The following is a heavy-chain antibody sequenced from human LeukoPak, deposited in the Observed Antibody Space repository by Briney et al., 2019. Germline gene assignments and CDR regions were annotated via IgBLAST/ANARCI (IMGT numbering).Heavy chain of an antibody. D-gene: IGHD3-10*01. Sequence: PSETLSLTCAVYGGSFSGYYWSWIRQPPGKGLEWIGEINHSGSTNYNPSLKSRVTISVDTSKNQFSLKLSSVTAADTAVYYCARRRGGYYYGSGSYYNPLGKNQDFDYWGQGTLVTVSS. CDR2: INHSGST. J-gene: IGHJ4*02. CDR3: ARRRGGYYYGSGSYYNPLGKNQDFDY. CDR1: GGSFSGYY. V-gene: IGHV4-34*01.